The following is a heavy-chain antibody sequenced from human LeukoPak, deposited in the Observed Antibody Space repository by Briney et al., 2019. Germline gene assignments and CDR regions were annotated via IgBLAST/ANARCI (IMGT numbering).Heavy chain of an antibody. CDR2: IKKDGSEK. D-gene: IGHD5-18*01. V-gene: IGHV3-7*01. Sequence: GGSLRLSCAASGFTFNTYGMHWVRQAPGKGLEWVANIKKDGSEKYYVDSVKGRFTISRDNAKTSLYLQMNSLRAEDTAVYYCARHLSGVTGYTYGRGIDYWGQGTLVTVSS. CDR3: ARHLSGVTGYTYGRGIDY. J-gene: IGHJ4*02. CDR1: GFTFNTYG.